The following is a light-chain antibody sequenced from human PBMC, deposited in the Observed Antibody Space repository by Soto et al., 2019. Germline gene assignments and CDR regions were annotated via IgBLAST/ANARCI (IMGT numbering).Light chain of an antibody. CDR1: SSDVGSYNY. J-gene: IGLJ1*01. CDR3: SSYTSSSTL. Sequence: QSVLTQPASVSGSPGQSITISCAGTSSDVGSYNYVSWYQQHPGKAPKLMIYEVSNRPSGVSSRFSGSKSGNTASLTISGLQAEYEADYYCSSYTSSSTLFGTGTKVT. CDR2: EVS. V-gene: IGLV2-14*01.